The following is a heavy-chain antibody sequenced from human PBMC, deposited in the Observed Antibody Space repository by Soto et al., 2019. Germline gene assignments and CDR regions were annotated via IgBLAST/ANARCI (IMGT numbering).Heavy chain of an antibody. Sequence: QVQLHQWGAGLVKPSETLSLTCAVSGGSFTANYWAWVRQPPGKGLEWIGEVFHNGNTNYNPSLTSRVTVSADTSKNQFSLRLTSVTAADTAVYFCASARWDFWGQGTLVTVSS. CDR2: VFHNGNT. J-gene: IGHJ4*02. CDR3: ASARWDF. V-gene: IGHV4-34*12. CDR1: GGSFTANY. D-gene: IGHD6-13*01.